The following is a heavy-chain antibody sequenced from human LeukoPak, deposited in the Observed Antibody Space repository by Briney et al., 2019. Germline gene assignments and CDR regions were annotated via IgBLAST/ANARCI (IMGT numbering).Heavy chain of an antibody. CDR1: GYSFTSYW. J-gene: IGHJ4*02. V-gene: IGHV5-51*01. CDR3: ARHSLLTAGDY. D-gene: IGHD2-15*01. Sequence: SLKISCTGSGYSFTSYWIGWVRQMPGKGREWMGIIYPGDSETIYSPSFQGQVTSSADKSISTAYLQWSSLKAWDTAMYYCARHSLLTAGDYWGQGTLVTVSS. CDR2: IYPGDSET.